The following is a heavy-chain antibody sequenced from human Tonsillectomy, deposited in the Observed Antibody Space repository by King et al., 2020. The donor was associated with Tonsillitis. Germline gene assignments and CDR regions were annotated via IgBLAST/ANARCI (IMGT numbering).Heavy chain of an antibody. D-gene: IGHD3-9*01. CDR3: AMDTPTVMRYYH. CDR2: INYSGAT. CDR1: GASITSYY. J-gene: IGHJ5*02. V-gene: IGHV4-59*01. Sequence: QLQESGPGQVKPSETLSLTCTVSGASITSYYWSWIRRTPGRGLEWIGYINYSGATSYNSSHKSRITMSVDTSKNKFSLKMSSVTPADTAVYYCAMDTPTVMRYYHSGQGRLLPASS.